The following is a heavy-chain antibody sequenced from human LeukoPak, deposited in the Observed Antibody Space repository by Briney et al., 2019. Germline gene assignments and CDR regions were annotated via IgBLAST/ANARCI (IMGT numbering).Heavy chain of an antibody. J-gene: IGHJ4*02. D-gene: IGHD3-10*01. CDR1: GFTFSDYY. CDR3: AKSGSYSSPYYFDY. V-gene: IGHV3-11*04. Sequence: GGSLRLSCAASGFTFSDYYMSWIRQAPGKGLEWVSYISSSGSTIYYADSVKGRFTISRDNSKNTLYLQMNSLRAEDTAVYYCAKSGSYSSPYYFDYWGQGTLVTVSS. CDR2: ISSSGSTI.